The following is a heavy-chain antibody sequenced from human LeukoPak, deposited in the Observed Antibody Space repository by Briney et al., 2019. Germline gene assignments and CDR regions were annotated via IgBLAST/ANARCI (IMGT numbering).Heavy chain of an antibody. J-gene: IGHJ4*02. CDR1: GGTFSSYA. V-gene: IGHV1-69*04. CDR3: ASVPRGGDYVG. D-gene: IGHD4-17*01. CDR2: ILPIFGIA. Sequence: SVKVSCKASGGTFSSYAISWVRQAPGQGLEWMGRILPIFGIANYAQKFQGRVTITADKSTSTAYMELSSLRSEDTAVYYCASVPRGGDYVGWGQGTLVTVSS.